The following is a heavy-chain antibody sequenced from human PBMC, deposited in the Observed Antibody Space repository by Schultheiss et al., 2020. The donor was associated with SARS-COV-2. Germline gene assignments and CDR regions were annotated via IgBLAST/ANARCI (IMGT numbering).Heavy chain of an antibody. J-gene: IGHJ5*02. CDR2: ISYDGSNK. CDR3: ARERGYYDILTHWTNWFDP. CDR1: GFTFSSYG. Sequence: GGSLRLSCAASGFTFSSYGMHWVRQAPGKGLEWVAVISYDGSNKYYADSVKGRFTISRDNAKNSLYLQMNSLRAEDTAVYYCARERGYYDILTHWTNWFDPWGQGTLVTVSS. V-gene: IGHV3-30*12. D-gene: IGHD3-9*01.